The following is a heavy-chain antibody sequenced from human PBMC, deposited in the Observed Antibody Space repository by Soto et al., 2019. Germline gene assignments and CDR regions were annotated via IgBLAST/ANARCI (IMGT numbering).Heavy chain of an antibody. Sequence: GGSLRLCCAASGLTFSSYGVRWVRQTPGKGLEWVANIKQDGSEKYYVDSVKGRFTISRDNAKNSLYLQMNSLRAEDTAVYYCARDQVVATISVYYYYMDVWGKGTTVTVSS. CDR1: GLTFSSYG. J-gene: IGHJ6*03. CDR2: IKQDGSEK. D-gene: IGHD5-12*01. V-gene: IGHV3-7*01. CDR3: ARDQVVATISVYYYYMDV.